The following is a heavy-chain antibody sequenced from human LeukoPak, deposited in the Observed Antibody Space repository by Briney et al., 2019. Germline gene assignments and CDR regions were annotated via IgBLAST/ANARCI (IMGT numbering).Heavy chain of an antibody. J-gene: IGHJ4*02. V-gene: IGHV3-53*01. CDR1: GFTVSNNY. CDR2: IHSGGTT. Sequence: GGSLRLSCAASGFTVSNNYMSWVRQAPGKGLEWVSVIHSGGTTNYADSVQGRFTISRDNSKTTVYLHMNSLRAEDTAVYYCARDSDSGYGPFASWGQGTLVTVFS. CDR3: ARDSDSGYGPFAS. D-gene: IGHD5-12*01.